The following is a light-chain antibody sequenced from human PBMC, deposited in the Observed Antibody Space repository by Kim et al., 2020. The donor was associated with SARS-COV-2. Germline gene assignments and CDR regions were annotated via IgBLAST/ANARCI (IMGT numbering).Light chain of an antibody. CDR2: DVN. Sequence: QSALTQPASVSGSPGQSITISCTGTNNDVGRYNYVSWYQQQPGKAPKLILYDVNRWPSGISNRFSGSESGNTASLTISGLQAEDEADYYCCSYTNTIYARPIYVFGTGTKVTVL. J-gene: IGLJ1*01. V-gene: IGLV2-14*03. CDR3: CSYTNTIYARPIYV. CDR1: NNDVGRYNY.